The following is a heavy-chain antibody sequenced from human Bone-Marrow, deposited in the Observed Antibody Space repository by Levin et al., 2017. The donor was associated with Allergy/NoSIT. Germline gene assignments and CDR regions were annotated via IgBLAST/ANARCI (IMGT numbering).Heavy chain of an antibody. CDR3: ARAGGSGPIGHYYGLDV. CDR2: INPKLGTT. J-gene: IGHJ6*02. V-gene: IGHV1-8*01. CDR1: GYSFTNYE. D-gene: IGHD3-10*01. Sequence: GESQKISCKASGYSFTNYEINWVRQVPGQGPEWLGWINPKLGTTGYAQNLQVRVSMTSNISINTAYLELSSLRFDDTALYYCARAGGSGPIGHYYGLDVWGQGTTVAVSS.